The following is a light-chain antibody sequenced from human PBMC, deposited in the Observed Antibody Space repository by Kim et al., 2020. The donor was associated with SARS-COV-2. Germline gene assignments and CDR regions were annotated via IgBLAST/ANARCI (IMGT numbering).Light chain of an antibody. CDR3: QQYGSSPGLT. CDR2: GAS. J-gene: IGKJ4*01. CDR1: QSVSSSY. V-gene: IGKV3-20*01. Sequence: EIVLTQSPGTLSLSPGERATLSCRASQSVSSSYLAWYQQKPGQAPRLLIYGASSRATGIPDRFSGSGSGTDFTLTISRLEPEDFGVYYCQQYGSSPGLTFGGGTKVDIK.